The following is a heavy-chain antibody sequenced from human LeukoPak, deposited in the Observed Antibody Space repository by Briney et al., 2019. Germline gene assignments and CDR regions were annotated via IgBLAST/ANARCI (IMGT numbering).Heavy chain of an antibody. J-gene: IGHJ3*02. CDR3: ARGYSSSWYWEGAFDI. CDR2: IRYDGSNK. Sequence: TGGSLRLSCAASGFTFSSYGMHWVRQAPGKGLEWVAFIRYDGSNKYYADSVKGRFTISRDNAKNTLYLQMNSLRAEDTAVYYCARGYSSSWYWEGAFDIWGQGTMVTVSS. D-gene: IGHD6-13*01. CDR1: GFTFSSYG. V-gene: IGHV3-30*02.